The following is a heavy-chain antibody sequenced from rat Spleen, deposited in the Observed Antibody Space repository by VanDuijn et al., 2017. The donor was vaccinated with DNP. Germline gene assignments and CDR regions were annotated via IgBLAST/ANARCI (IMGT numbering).Heavy chain of an antibody. CDR2: ITSSGGST. J-gene: IGHJ4*01. CDR1: EFTFNTHW. D-gene: IGHD1-3*01. V-gene: IGHV5-31*01. CDR3: ARYYGSYRALDA. Sequence: EVRLEESGGDLVQPGGSLKLSCVVSEFTFNTHWMTWFRQVPGRGLEWVASITSSGGSTYYPDSVKGRFTISRDNAKSTLYLQMNSLRSEDMATYYCARYYGSYRALDAWGQGTSVTVSS.